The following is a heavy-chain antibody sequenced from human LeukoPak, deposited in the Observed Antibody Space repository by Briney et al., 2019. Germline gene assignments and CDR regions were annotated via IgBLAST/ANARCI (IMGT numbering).Heavy chain of an antibody. J-gene: IGHJ5*02. CDR2: IYPNSGGT. CDR1: GYTFTDYY. D-gene: IGHD3-16*01. CDR3: AREGGGGLSNWFDP. Sequence: GASVKVPCKASGYTFTDYYMHWVRQAPGQGLEWMGWIYPNSGGTNCAQKFQGRVTMTRDTSISTAYMELSRLRSDDTAVYYCAREGGGGLSNWFDPWGQGTLVTVSS. V-gene: IGHV1-2*02.